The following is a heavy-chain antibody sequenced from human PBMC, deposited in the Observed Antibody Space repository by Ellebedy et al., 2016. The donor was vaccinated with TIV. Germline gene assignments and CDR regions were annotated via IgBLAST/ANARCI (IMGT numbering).Heavy chain of an antibody. CDR1: GFAFSTYA. J-gene: IGHJ4*02. CDR2: IDDGGHSS. Sequence: GESLKISCAASGFAFSTYAMSWVRQAPGTGLQWLSTIDDGGHSSDYADSVKGRFTISRDNSKDTLYLQMNSLTTEDTAIYYCAKVLVWDVTNRPFDEWGQGTLVTVS. D-gene: IGHD3-3*01. V-gene: IGHV3-23*01. CDR3: AKVLVWDVTNRPFDE.